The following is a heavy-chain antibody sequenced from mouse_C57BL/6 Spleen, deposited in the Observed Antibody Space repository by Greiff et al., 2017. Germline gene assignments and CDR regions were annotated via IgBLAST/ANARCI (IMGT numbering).Heavy chain of an antibody. Sequence: EVKLVESGGGLVKPGGSLKLSCAASGFTFSDYGMHWVRQAPEKGLEWVAYISSGSSTIYYADTVKGRFTISRDNAKNTLFLQMTSLRSEDTAMYYCAITTVVATRDYYAMDYWGQGTSVTVSS. V-gene: IGHV5-17*01. CDR1: GFTFSDYG. J-gene: IGHJ4*01. CDR2: ISSGSSTI. CDR3: AITTVVATRDYYAMDY. D-gene: IGHD1-1*01.